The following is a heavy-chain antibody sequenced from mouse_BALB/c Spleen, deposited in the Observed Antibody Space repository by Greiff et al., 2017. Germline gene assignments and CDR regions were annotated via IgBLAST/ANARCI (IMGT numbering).Heavy chain of an antibody. D-gene: IGHD1-2*01. CDR1: GYSITSGYY. J-gene: IGHJ2*01. CDR3: AREDYYGYVYFDY. V-gene: IGHV3-6*02. CDR2: ISYDGSN. Sequence: EVKLMESGPGLVKPSQSLSLTCSVTGYSITSGYYWNWIRQFPGNKLEWMGYISYDGSNNYNPSLKNRISITRDTSKNQFFLKLNSVTTEDTATYYCAREDYYGYVYFDYWGQGTTLTVSS.